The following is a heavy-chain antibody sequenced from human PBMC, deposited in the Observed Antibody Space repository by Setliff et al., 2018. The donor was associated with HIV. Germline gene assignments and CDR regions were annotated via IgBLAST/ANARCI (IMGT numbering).Heavy chain of an antibody. Sequence: SETLSLTCAVYGGSFSGYYWSWIRQPPGKGLEWIGEINHSGSTNYNPSLKSRVTISVDTSKKQFSLNLISMTAADTAVYFCARETDVSTSWFGGYYFDFWGQGTGVT. D-gene: IGHD3-3*01. V-gene: IGHV4-34*01. CDR3: ARETDVSTSWFGGYYFDF. J-gene: IGHJ4*02. CDR2: INHSGST. CDR1: GGSFSGYY.